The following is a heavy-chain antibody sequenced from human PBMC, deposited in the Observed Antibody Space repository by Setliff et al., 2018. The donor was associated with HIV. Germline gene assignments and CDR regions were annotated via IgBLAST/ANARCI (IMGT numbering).Heavy chain of an antibody. D-gene: IGHD6-6*01. CDR3: ARGLTARRVGNFDY. CDR2: VHHSGTT. V-gene: IGHV4-59*08. J-gene: IGHJ4*02. CDR1: GGSISSHF. Sequence: SETLSLTCTVSGGSISSHFWMWIRQPPGKGLEWIGYVHHSGTTNSKPSLKSRVTISLNTSKNQFSLKVRSVTAADTAVYYSARGLTARRVGNFDYWGRGTLVTVSS.